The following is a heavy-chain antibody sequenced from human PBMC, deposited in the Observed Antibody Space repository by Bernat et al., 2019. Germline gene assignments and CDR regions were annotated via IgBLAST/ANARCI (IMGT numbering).Heavy chain of an antibody. Sequence: EVQLVESGGGLVQPGGSLRLSCAASGFTFSSYWMHWVRQAPGKGLVWVSRINSDGSSTSYADSVKGRFTISRDSSKNTVYLQMNTLRADDTAVYYCARDKSDYYDSSGYLYYWGQGSLVTVSS. CDR3: ARDKSDYYDSSGYLYY. CDR1: GFTFSSYW. D-gene: IGHD3-22*01. CDR2: INSDGSST. J-gene: IGHJ4*02. V-gene: IGHV3-74*01.